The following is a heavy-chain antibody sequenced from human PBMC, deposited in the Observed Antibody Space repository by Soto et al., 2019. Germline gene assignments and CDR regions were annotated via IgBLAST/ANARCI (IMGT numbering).Heavy chain of an antibody. J-gene: IGHJ4*02. V-gene: IGHV3-74*01. CDR2: INSDGSST. D-gene: IGHD3-22*01. Sequence: PGGSLRLSCAASGFTFSSYWMHWVRQAPGKGLVWVSRINSDGSSTSYADSVKGRFTISRDNSKNTHYLQMSNLRAEDTAVYYCVKGEYYYDSAPYYPLAHWGQGTLVTVSS. CDR3: VKGEYYYDSAPYYPLAH. CDR1: GFTFSSYW.